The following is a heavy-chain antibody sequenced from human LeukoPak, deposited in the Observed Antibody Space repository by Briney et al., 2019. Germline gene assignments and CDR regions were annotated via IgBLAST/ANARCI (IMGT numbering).Heavy chain of an antibody. Sequence: GGSLRLSCAASGFTFSGHAMNWVRQAPGKGLEWVSLIVNNGGSTYYADSVKGRFTISRDNSKNTLYLQMHSLRAEDTAVYYCAKGGWFGELPLDNWGQGTLVTVSS. D-gene: IGHD3-10*01. CDR3: AKGGWFGELPLDN. V-gene: IGHV3-23*01. CDR1: GFTFSGHA. CDR2: IVNNGGST. J-gene: IGHJ4*02.